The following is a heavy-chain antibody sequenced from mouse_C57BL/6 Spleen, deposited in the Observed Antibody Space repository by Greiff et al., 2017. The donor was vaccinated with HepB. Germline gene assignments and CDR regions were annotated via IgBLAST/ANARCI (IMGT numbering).Heavy chain of an antibody. CDR3: ARFPLAMDY. V-gene: IGHV1-42*01. J-gene: IGHJ4*01. CDR2: INPSTGGT. Sequence: EVQVVESGPELVKPGASVKISCKASGYSFTGYYMNWVKQSPEKSLEWIGEINPSTGGTTYNQKFKAKATLTVDKSSSTAYMQLKSLTSEDSAVYYCARFPLAMDYWGQGTSVTVSS. CDR1: GYSFTGYY.